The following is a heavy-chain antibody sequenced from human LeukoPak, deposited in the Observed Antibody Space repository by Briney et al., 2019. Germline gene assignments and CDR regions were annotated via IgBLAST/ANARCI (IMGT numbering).Heavy chain of an antibody. CDR2: IYHSGST. V-gene: IGHV4-4*02. J-gene: IGHJ6*02. Sequence: KPSGTLSLTCAVSGGSISSTNWWIWVRQPPGKGLEWIGQIYHSGSTNYNPSLKSRVAISIDKSKNQFSLKVNSVTAADTAVYFCAGVAATYYYYGLDVWGQGTTVTVSS. CDR1: GGSISSTNW. CDR3: AGVAATYYYYGLDV. D-gene: IGHD2-15*01.